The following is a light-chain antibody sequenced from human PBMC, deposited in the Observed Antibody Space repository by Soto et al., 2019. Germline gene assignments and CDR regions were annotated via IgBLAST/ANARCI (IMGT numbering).Light chain of an antibody. Sequence: DIQMTQSHSTLPASIGDRVTITCRASQSISDWLAWYQQKPGKAPKLLIYQASTLESGVPSTFSGSGPGTEFTLTISSLQPDDFATYYCQQYKTYPLTFGGGTKVEIK. CDR2: QAS. CDR1: QSISDW. J-gene: IGKJ4*01. CDR3: QQYKTYPLT. V-gene: IGKV1-5*03.